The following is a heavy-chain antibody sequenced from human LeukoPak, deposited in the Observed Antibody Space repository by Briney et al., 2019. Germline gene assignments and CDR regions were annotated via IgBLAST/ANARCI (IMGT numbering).Heavy chain of an antibody. CDR2: ISSSGSTI. D-gene: IGHD3-10*01. V-gene: IGHV3-11*04. J-gene: IGHJ4*02. CDR1: GFTFSDHY. Sequence: GGSLRLSCAASGFTFSDHYMSWIRQAPGKGLEWLSYISSSGSTIYNADSVKGRFTIYRDNAKSSLYLQMNSLRAEDTAVYYCARDSVHFDCWGQGTLVTVSS. CDR3: ARDSVHFDC.